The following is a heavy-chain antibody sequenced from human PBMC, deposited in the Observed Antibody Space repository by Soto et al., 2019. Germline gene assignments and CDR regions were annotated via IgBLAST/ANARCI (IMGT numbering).Heavy chain of an antibody. V-gene: IGHV3-30-3*01. Sequence: GGSLRFSCAASGFTFSSYAMHWVRQAPGKGLEWVAVISYDGSNKYYADSVKGRFTISRDNSKNTLYLQMNSLRAEDTAVYYCPRGRYNWNYRHYDYYGMDVWGQGTTVTVSS. CDR1: GFTFSSYA. D-gene: IGHD1-7*01. CDR3: PRGRYNWNYRHYDYYGMDV. CDR2: ISYDGSNK. J-gene: IGHJ6*02.